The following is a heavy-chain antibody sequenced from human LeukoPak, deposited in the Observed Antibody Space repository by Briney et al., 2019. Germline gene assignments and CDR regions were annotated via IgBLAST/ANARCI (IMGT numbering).Heavy chain of an antibody. J-gene: IGHJ6*03. CDR1: GGSISSYY. CDR2: IYYSGST. D-gene: IGHD1-7*01. V-gene: IGHV4-59*08. CDR3: AGVELNYYYYMDV. Sequence: PSETLSLTCTVSGGSISSYYWSWIRQPPGKGLEWIGYIYYSGSTNYNPSLKSRVTISVDTSKNQFSLKLSSVTAADTAVYYCAGVELNYYYYMDVWGKGTTVTISS.